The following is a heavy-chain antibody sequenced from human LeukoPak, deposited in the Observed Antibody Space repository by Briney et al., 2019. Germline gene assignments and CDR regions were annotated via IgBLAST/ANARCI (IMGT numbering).Heavy chain of an antibody. D-gene: IGHD1-7*01. CDR1: GFIFSDYE. J-gene: IGHJ4*02. Sequence: PGGSLRLSCAASGFIFSDYEMYWVRHAPGKGLVWVSRILADGTTTMYADSVKGRFTISRDNAKNTLCLQMNSLRAEDTAAYYCARGNYGFDYWGQGTLVIVSS. V-gene: IGHV3-74*03. CDR2: ILADGTTT. CDR3: ARGNYGFDY.